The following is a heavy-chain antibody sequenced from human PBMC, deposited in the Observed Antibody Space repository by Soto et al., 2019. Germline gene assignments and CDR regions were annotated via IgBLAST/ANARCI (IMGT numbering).Heavy chain of an antibody. CDR3: ARAGLDYYDSSGYSFDY. J-gene: IGHJ4*02. D-gene: IGHD3-22*01. Sequence: SVKVSCKASGGTFSSYAISWVRQAPGQGLEWMGGIIPIFGTANYAQKFQGRVTITADESTSTAYMELSSLRSEDTAVYYCARAGLDYYDSSGYSFDYWGQGTLVTVSS. CDR2: IIPIFGTA. CDR1: GGTFSSYA. V-gene: IGHV1-69*13.